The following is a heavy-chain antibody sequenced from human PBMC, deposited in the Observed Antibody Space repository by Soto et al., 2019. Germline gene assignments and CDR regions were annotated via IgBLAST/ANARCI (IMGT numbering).Heavy chain of an antibody. CDR1: GYSFTRSW. J-gene: IGHJ3*02. Sequence: PGESLKISCKGSGYSFTRSWIAWVRQMPGKGLEWVGSIYPGDSDTRYSPSFQGQVTISADKSITTAYLQWSSLKASDTAMYYCARQGSFDIWGPGTMVT. V-gene: IGHV5-51*01. CDR3: ARQGSFDI. CDR2: IYPGDSDT. D-gene: IGHD2-15*01.